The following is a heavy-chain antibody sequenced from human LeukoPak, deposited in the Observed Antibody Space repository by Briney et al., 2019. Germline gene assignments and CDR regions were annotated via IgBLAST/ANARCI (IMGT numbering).Heavy chain of an antibody. D-gene: IGHD3-22*01. J-gene: IGHJ3*02. CDR3: ARVYRSVYYYDSSGYHDAFDI. V-gene: IGHV3-53*01. Sequence: GGSLRLSCAASGFTFRDAWMTWVRQAPGKGLEWVSVIYSGGSTYYADSVKGRFTISRDNSKNTLYLQMNSLRAEDTAVYYCARVYRSVYYYDSSGYHDAFDIWGQGTMVTVSS. CDR1: GFTFRDAW. CDR2: IYSGGST.